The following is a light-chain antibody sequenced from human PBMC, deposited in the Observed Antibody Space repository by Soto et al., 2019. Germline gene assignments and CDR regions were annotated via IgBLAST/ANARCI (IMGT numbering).Light chain of an antibody. J-gene: IGKJ4*01. CDR3: QQLYGYPLT. CDR1: QDISRA. CDR2: PAS. Sequence: IQLTQSPSSLSAAVGDSVTITCRASQDISRALAWYQQKPGKAPNLLISPASNLRSGVPSRFSGSGSGTDFTLTINGLQPEDFATYWCQQLYGYPLTFGGGTKVDIK. V-gene: IGKV1-9*01.